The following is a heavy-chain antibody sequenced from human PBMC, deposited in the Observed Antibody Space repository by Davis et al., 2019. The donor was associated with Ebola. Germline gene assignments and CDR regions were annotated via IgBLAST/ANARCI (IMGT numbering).Heavy chain of an antibody. CDR3: SALNDYIWGSYRSDY. D-gene: IGHD3-16*02. V-gene: IGHV3-15*07. CDR1: GFTFSNAW. Sequence: GESLKISCAASGFTFSNAWMNWVRQAPGKGLEWVGRIKTKTDGGTTDYAAPVKGRFTISRDDSKDTLYLQMNSLKTEDTAVYYCSALNDYIWGSYRSDYWGQGTLVTVSS. J-gene: IGHJ4*02. CDR2: IKTKTDGGTT.